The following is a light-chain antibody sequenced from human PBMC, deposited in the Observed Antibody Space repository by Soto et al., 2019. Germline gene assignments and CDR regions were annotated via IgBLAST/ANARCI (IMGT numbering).Light chain of an antibody. Sequence: QSVLTQPPSVSGAPGQRVTISCTGSSSNIGAGYDVHWYQQLPGTAPKLLIYGHSNRPSGVPDRFSGSKSGTSASLAITGLQAEDEADYYCQSYDSSLSGYVFGTGTRSPS. CDR3: QSYDSSLSGYV. CDR2: GHS. V-gene: IGLV1-40*01. J-gene: IGLJ1*01. CDR1: SSNIGAGYD.